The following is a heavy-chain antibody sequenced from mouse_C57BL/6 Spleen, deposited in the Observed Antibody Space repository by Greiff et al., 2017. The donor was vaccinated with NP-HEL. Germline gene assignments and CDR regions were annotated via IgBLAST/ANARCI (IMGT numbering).Heavy chain of an antibody. V-gene: IGHV1-42*01. Sequence: EVQLVESGPELVKPGASVKISCKASGYSFTGYYMNWVKQSPEKSLEWIGEINPSTGGTTYNQKFKAKATLTVDKSSSTAYMQLKSLTSEDSAVYYCARGWLRYAMDYWGQGTSVTVSS. CDR3: ARGWLRYAMDY. D-gene: IGHD2-2*01. CDR2: INPSTGGT. CDR1: GYSFTGYY. J-gene: IGHJ4*01.